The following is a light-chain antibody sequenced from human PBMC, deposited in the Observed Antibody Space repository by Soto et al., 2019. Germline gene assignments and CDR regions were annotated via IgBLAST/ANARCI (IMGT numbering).Light chain of an antibody. Sequence: QSVLTQPPSVSGAPGQRVTISCTGSSSNIGAGYHVHWYQQLPRTAPKLLIYGNSNRPSGVPDRFSGSKSGTSASLAITGLQAEDEADYYCQSFDSSLSGSVFGGGTKMTV. CDR3: QSFDSSLSGSV. J-gene: IGLJ2*01. V-gene: IGLV1-40*01. CDR1: SSNIGAGYH. CDR2: GNS.